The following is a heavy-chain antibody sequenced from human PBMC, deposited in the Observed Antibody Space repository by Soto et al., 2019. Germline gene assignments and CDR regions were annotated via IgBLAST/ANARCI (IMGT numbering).Heavy chain of an antibody. V-gene: IGHV3-30*18. CDR1: GFTFNSHG. J-gene: IGHJ6*02. CDR3: AKDREHLSLVPYYGIAV. CDR2: ISYDGSIK. Sequence: QVQLVESGGGVVQPGRSLRLSCAASGFTFNSHGMHWVRQAPGKGLEWVEIISYDGSIKYYADSVKGRFTIFRDNSKDTLYLQMNSLRPEYTAVYYCAKDREHLSLVPYYGIAVWGPGTTVPVSS. D-gene: IGHD3-16*02.